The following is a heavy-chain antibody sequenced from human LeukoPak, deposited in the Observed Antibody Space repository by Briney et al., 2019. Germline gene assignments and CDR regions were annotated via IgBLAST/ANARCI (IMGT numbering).Heavy chain of an antibody. CDR2: IKEDGSEK. CDR3: ARGVDV. CDR1: GFTFNSYW. Sequence: PGGSLRLSCAASGFTFNSYWMNWVRQAPGKGLVWVANIKEDGSEKYYVDSVKGRFTISRDNAKNSLYLQMNSLRAEDTAVYYCARGVDVWGQGTTVTVS. J-gene: IGHJ6*02. V-gene: IGHV3-7*04.